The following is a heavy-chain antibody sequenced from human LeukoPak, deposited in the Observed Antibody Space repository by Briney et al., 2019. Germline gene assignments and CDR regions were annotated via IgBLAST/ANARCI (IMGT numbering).Heavy chain of an antibody. CDR3: ARMYSSSWFEFDY. CDR1: GFTVSSNY. J-gene: IGHJ4*02. CDR2: IYSGGST. Sequence: PGGSLRLSCVASGFTVSSNYMNWVRLAPGKGLEWVSVIYSGGSTYYADSVKGRFTISRDNSKNTLYLQMNSLRAEDTAVYYCARMYSSSWFEFDYWGQGTLVAVSS. D-gene: IGHD6-13*01. V-gene: IGHV3-53*01.